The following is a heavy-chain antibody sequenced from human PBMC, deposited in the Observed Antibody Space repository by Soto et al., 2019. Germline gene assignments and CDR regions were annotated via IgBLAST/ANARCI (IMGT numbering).Heavy chain of an antibody. CDR1: GFTFSTYG. CDR3: VYYDSSTYYSFDY. J-gene: IGHJ4*02. D-gene: IGHD3-22*01. Sequence: PGGSLRLSCAASGFTFSTYGMHWVRQAPGKGLEWVAVIWYDGTNKYYADPVRGRFTISRDNSKNTLYLQMNSLRAEDTAVYYCVYYDSSTYYSFDYWGQGTLVTVSS. V-gene: IGHV3-33*01. CDR2: IWYDGTNK.